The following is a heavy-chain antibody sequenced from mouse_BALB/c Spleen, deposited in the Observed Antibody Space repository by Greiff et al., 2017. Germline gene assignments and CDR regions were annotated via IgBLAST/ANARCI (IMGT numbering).Heavy chain of an antibody. CDR1: GYTFTDYW. Sequence: VQLQQPGAELVMPGASVKMSCKASGYTFTDYWMHWVKQRPGQGLEWIGAIDTSDSYTSYNQKFKGKATLTVDESSSTAYMQLSSLTSEDSAVYYCARGHYGPYYAMDYWGQGTSVTVSS. J-gene: IGHJ4*01. V-gene: IGHV1-69*01. CDR2: IDTSDSYT. CDR3: ARGHYGPYYAMDY. D-gene: IGHD1-2*01.